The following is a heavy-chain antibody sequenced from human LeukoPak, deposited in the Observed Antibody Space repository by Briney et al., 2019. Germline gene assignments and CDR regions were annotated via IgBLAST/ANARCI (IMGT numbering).Heavy chain of an antibody. CDR1: GFTFSSYA. D-gene: IGHD1-26*01. V-gene: IGHV3-30*04. CDR2: ISYDGSNK. J-gene: IGHJ4*02. CDR3: ARVPSGSYLFDY. Sequence: GRSLRLSCAASGFTFSSYAMHWVCQAPGKGLEWVAVISYDGSNKYYADSVKGRFTISRDNSKNTLYLQMNSLRAEDTAVYYCARVPSGSYLFDYWGQGTLVTVSS.